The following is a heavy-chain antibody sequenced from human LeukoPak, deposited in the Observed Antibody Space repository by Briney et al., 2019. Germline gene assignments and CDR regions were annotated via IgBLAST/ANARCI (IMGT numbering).Heavy chain of an antibody. D-gene: IGHD1-26*01. CDR3: AKGGKWDVTPFDY. V-gene: IGHV3-30*18. CDR2: ISYDGSNK. J-gene: IGHJ4*02. Sequence: PGRSLRLSCAASGFTFSGYGMHWVRQAPGKGLEWVALISYDGSNKYYADSVKGRFTISRDNSKNTLYLQVNSLRAEDTAVYYCAKGGKWDVTPFDYWGQGTLVTVSS. CDR1: GFTFSGYG.